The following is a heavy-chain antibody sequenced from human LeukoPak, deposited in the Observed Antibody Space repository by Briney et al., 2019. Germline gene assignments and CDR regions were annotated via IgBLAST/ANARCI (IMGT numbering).Heavy chain of an antibody. Sequence: GESLKISCKASGYTFTSYWIAWVRQLPGKGLEWMGIIYPGDSDTRYSPSFQGPVTISADKSFTTVFLQWSSLKASDTAMYYCARSESGTLNWFDPWGQGTLVTVSS. J-gene: IGHJ5*02. CDR2: IYPGDSDT. V-gene: IGHV5-51*01. CDR3: ARSESGTLNWFDP. CDR1: GYTFTSYW.